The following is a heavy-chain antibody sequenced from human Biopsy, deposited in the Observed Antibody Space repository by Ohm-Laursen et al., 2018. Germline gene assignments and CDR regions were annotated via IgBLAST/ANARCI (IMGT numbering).Heavy chain of an antibody. CDR1: GDTFTTSA. CDR3: ASGDIGGIRLDV. CDR2: IIPILGTV. D-gene: IGHD3-10*01. Sequence: SSVKVSCKASGDTFTTSAISWVRQVPGQGLDWMGRIIPILGTVDYGQNFQGRVTIRADTSTTFLELTSLRYDHTAVYYCASGDIGGIRLDVWGLGTPVTVSS. J-gene: IGHJ6*02. V-gene: IGHV1-69*04.